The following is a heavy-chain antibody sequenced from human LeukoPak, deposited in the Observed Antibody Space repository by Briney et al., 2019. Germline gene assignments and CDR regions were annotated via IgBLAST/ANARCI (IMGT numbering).Heavy chain of an antibody. CDR1: GGSISSGGYS. D-gene: IGHD3-16*01. V-gene: IGHV4-30-2*01. CDR3: ARIRYDAFDI. J-gene: IGHJ3*02. CDR2: IYHSGST. Sequence: SQTLSLTCAVSGGSISSGGYSWSWIRQPPGKGLEWIGYIYHSGSTYYNPSLKSRVTISVGRSKNQFSLKLSSVTAADTAVYYCARIRYDAFDIWGQGTMVTVSS.